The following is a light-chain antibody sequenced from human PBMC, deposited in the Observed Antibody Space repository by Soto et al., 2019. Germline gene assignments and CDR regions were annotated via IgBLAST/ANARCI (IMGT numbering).Light chain of an antibody. CDR2: DVS. CDR3: QSYDSSLSGPV. CDR1: GSDVGGYNF. V-gene: IGLV2-11*01. Sequence: QSVLTQPRSVSGSPGQSVTISCTGTGSDVGGYNFVSWFQQHPGKAPKFMIYDVSKRPSGVPDRFSGSKSGTSASLAITGLQAEDEADYYCQSYDSSLSGPVFGGGTKLTVL. J-gene: IGLJ2*01.